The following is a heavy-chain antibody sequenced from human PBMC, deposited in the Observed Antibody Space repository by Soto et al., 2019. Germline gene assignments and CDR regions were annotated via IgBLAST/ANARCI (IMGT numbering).Heavy chain of an antibody. V-gene: IGHV4-30-2*01. J-gene: IGHJ4*02. CDR3: ARGKPSGSPYYFDY. CDR2: IYHSGST. D-gene: IGHD1-26*01. CDR1: GGSISSGGYS. Sequence: SETLSLTCAVSGGSISSGGYSWSWIRQPPGKGLEWIGYIYHSGSTYYNPSLKSRVTISVDTSKNQFSLKLSSVTAADTAVYYCARGKPSGSPYYFDYWGQGTLVTVS.